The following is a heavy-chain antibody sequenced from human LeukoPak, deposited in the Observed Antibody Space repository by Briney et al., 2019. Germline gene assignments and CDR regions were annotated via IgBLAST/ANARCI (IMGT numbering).Heavy chain of an antibody. Sequence: PSETLSLTCTVSGGSISSSSYYWGWIRQPPGKGLEGIGCIYYSGSTYYNPSLKSRVTISVDTSKKQFSLKLSSVTGADTAVYYCARHVRGGTATLFDYWGQGTLAAVSS. D-gene: IGHD5-18*01. V-gene: IGHV4-39*01. CDR3: ARHVRGGTATLFDY. J-gene: IGHJ4*02. CDR2: IYYSGST. CDR1: GGSISSSSYY.